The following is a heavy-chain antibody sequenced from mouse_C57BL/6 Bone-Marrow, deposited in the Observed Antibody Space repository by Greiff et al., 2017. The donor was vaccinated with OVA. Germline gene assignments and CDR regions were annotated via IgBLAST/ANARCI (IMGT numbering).Heavy chain of an antibody. V-gene: IGHV1-59*01. CDR2: IDPSDSYT. D-gene: IGHD1-1*01. Sequence: QVQLQQPGAELVRPGTSVKLSCKASGYTFTSYWMHWVKQRPGQGLEWIGVIDPSDSYTNYNQKFKGKATLTVDTSSSTAYMQLSSLPSEDSAVYYCARQHYGSSYWGQGTTLTVSS. J-gene: IGHJ2*01. CDR1: GYTFTSYW. CDR3: ARQHYGSSY.